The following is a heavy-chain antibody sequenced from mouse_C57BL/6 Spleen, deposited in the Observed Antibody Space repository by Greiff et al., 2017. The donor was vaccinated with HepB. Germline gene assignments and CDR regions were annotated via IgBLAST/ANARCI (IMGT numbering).Heavy chain of an antibody. CDR3: ARSFPSGSDY. J-gene: IGHJ2*01. V-gene: IGHV1-76*01. CDR2: IYPGSGNT. CDR1: GYTFTDYY. Sequence: QVQLQQSGAELVRPGASVKLSCKASGYTFTDYYINWVKQRPGQGLEWIARIYPGSGNTYYNEKFKGKATLTAEKSSSTAYMQLSSLTSEDSAVYFCARSFPSGSDYWGQGTTLTVSS.